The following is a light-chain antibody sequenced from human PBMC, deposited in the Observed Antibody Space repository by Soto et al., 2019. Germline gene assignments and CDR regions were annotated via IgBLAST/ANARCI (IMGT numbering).Light chain of an antibody. CDR3: QQYGSSPRT. V-gene: IGKV3-20*01. Sequence: EIVLTQSPDTLSLSPGERATLSCRASQSVSTNYLSWYQLKPGQAPRLLIYGASSRATGIPDRFSGSGSGTDFTLTSSRLYPEAFAVYFCQQYGSSPRTFGQGTKVEI. CDR1: QSVSTNY. J-gene: IGKJ1*01. CDR2: GAS.